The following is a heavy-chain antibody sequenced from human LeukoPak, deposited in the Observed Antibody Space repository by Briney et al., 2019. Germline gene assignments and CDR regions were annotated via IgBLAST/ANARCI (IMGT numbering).Heavy chain of an antibody. D-gene: IGHD2-2*01. CDR2: IYHSGST. Sequence: SETLSLTCAVSGYPISSGYYWGWIRQPPGKGLEWIGSIYHSGSTYYNPSLKSRVTISVDTSKNQFSLKLSSVTAADTAVYYCSREFRRKPAAISSKSNWFDPWGQGTLVTVSS. J-gene: IGHJ5*02. CDR3: SREFRRKPAAISSKSNWFDP. CDR1: GYPISSGYY. V-gene: IGHV4-38-2*02.